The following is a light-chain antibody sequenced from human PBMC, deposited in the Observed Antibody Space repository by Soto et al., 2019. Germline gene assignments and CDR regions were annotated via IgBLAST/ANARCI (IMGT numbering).Light chain of an antibody. CDR2: AAS. CDR1: RSFASSY. CDR3: QHYDSSPPYT. V-gene: IGKV3-20*01. J-gene: IGKJ2*01. Sequence: IVLTQSPVTLSLSPGERATLSCRASRSFASSYLGWYQQKPGQAPRLLSYAASTRATGIPDRVGGRGSATVITHTMGRLEPEDSAVYYCQHYDSSPPYTFGQGTKVDIK.